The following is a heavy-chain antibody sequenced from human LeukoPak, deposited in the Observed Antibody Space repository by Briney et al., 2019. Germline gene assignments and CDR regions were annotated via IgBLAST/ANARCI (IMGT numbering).Heavy chain of an antibody. CDR1: GFTVSSNY. CDR3: ARRYSSAWASDY. D-gene: IGHD6-19*01. Sequence: GGSLRLSCAASGFTVSSNYMSWVRQAPGKGLEWVSVIYSGGNTYYADSVKGRFTISRDNSKNTLYLQMNSLRAEDTAVYYCARRYSSAWASDYWGQGTLVTVSS. CDR2: IYSGGNT. J-gene: IGHJ4*02. V-gene: IGHV3-66*01.